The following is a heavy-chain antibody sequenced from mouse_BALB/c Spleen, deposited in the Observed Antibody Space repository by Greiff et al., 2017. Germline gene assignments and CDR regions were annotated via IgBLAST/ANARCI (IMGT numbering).Heavy chain of an antibody. CDR1: GFTFSSYG. V-gene: IGHV5-6-3*01. CDR2: INSNGGST. D-gene: IGHD1-2*01. Sequence: DVMLVESGGGLVQPGGSLKLSCAASGFTFSSYGMSWVRQTPDKRLELVATINSNGGSTYYPDSVKGRFTISRDNAKNTLYLQMSSLKSEDTAMYYCARDNYYGYGYWGQGTTLTVSS. CDR3: ARDNYYGYGY. J-gene: IGHJ2*01.